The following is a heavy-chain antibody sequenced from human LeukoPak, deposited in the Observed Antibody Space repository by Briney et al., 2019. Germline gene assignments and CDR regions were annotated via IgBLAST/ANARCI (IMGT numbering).Heavy chain of an antibody. J-gene: IGHJ3*02. CDR1: GGSASSSF. D-gene: IGHD4-17*01. V-gene: IGHV4-59*02. CDR3: ARVGPTDDYGDSHDAFDI. CDR2: IYYSGST. Sequence: SETLSLTCSVSGGSASSSFWSWIRQPPGKGLEWIGHIYYSGSTNYNPSPKSRVTISVDTSKNHFSLKVTSVTAADTAVYYCARVGPTDDYGDSHDAFDIWGQGTLVAVSS.